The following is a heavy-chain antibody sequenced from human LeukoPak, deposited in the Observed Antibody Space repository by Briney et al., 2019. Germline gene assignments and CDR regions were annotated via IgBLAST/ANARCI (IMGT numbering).Heavy chain of an antibody. V-gene: IGHV4-38-2*02. CDR2: IYYSGNT. D-gene: IGHD2-2*01. Sequence: SETLSLTCTVSGYSISSGYYWGWIRQPPGKGLEWIGSIYYSGNTYYNPSLESRVTISVDTSKNQFSLKLSSVTAADTAVYYCARDSKLYAAFDIWGQGTMVIVSS. J-gene: IGHJ3*02. CDR1: GYSISSGYY. CDR3: ARDSKLYAAFDI.